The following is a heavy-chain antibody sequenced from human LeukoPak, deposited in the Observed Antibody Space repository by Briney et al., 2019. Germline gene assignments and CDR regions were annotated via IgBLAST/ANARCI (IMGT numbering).Heavy chain of an antibody. V-gene: IGHV3-21*01. CDR2: ISSSSSYI. CDR1: GFTFSSYS. D-gene: IGHD4-17*01. CDR3: ARDRHGETGDWCFDL. Sequence: GGSLRLSCAASGFTFSSYSMNWVRRAPGKGLEWVSSISSSSSYIYYADSVKGRFTISRDNAKNSLYLQMNSLRAEDTAVYYCARDRHGETGDWCFDLWGRGTLVTVSS. J-gene: IGHJ2*01.